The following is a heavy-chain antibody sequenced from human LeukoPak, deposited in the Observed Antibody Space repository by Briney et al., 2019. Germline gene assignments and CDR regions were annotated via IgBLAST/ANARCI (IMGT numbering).Heavy chain of an antibody. V-gene: IGHV1-46*01. D-gene: IGHD5-18*01. CDR3: ARADTAMVTPGYYYYYMDV. CDR2: INPSGDPT. CDR1: GYTFTSYG. Sequence: ASVRVSCKASGYTFTSYGISWVRQAPGQGLEWVGIINPSGDPTTYAQKFQGRVTMTSDMSTSTAYMELSSLRSEDTAVYYCARADTAMVTPGYYYYYMDVWGKGTTVTISS. J-gene: IGHJ6*03.